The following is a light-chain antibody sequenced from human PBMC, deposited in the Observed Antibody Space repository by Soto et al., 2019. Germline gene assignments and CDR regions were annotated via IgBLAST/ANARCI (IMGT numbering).Light chain of an antibody. CDR2: EVT. Sequence: QSALTQPPSASGSPGQSVTISCTGTSSDVGGYDYVSWYQQHSGKAPKLIIYEVTERPSGVPDRFSGSKSGNTASLTVSGLQSEDEANYYCSSYAGNDRLGVFGGGTKLTVL. CDR1: SSDVGGYDY. CDR3: SSYAGNDRLGV. J-gene: IGLJ2*01. V-gene: IGLV2-8*01.